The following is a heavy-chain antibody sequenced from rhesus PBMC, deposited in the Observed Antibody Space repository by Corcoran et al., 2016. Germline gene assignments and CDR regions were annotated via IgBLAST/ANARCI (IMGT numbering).Heavy chain of an antibody. CDR2: SRNKANGGTA. CDR3: ARFYSGRKGFDV. J-gene: IGHJ5-1*01. V-gene: IGHV3-116*02. D-gene: IGHD3-16*01. CDR1: GFTFSDYY. Sequence: EVRLVESGGGLVQPGGSLRLSCAASGFTFSDYYMSWVRQAPGKGPEWVGVSRNKANGGTAENAASVKGRFTISKDDSKSSASLQMNSLKTEDTAVYYCARFYSGRKGFDVWGPGVLVTVSS.